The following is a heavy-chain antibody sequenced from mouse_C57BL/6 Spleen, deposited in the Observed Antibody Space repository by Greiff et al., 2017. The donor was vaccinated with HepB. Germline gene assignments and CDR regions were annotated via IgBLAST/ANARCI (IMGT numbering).Heavy chain of an antibody. CDR2: IYPGSGST. D-gene: IGHD3-2*02. Sequence: QVQLQQPGAELVKPGASVKMSCKASGYTFTSYWITWVKQRPGQGLEWIGDIYPGSGSTNYNEKFKSKATLTVDTSSSTAYMQLISLTSEDSAVYYCALDSSGYVWFAYWGQGTLVTVSA. V-gene: IGHV1-55*01. CDR3: ALDSSGYVWFAY. J-gene: IGHJ3*01. CDR1: GYTFTSYW.